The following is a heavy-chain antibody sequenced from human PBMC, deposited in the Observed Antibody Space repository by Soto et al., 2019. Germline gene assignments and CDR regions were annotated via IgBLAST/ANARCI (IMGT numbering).Heavy chain of an antibody. CDR1: GFTFSSYG. CDR2: IWYDGSNK. CDR3: ARQGGRLGHYYGMDV. Sequence: GGSLRLPCAASGFTFSSYGMHWVRQAPGKGLEWVAVIWYDGSNKYYADSVKGRFTISRDNSKNTLYLQMNSLRAEDTAVYYCARQGGRLGHYYGMDVWGQGTTVTVSS. J-gene: IGHJ6*02. D-gene: IGHD1-1*01. V-gene: IGHV3-33*01.